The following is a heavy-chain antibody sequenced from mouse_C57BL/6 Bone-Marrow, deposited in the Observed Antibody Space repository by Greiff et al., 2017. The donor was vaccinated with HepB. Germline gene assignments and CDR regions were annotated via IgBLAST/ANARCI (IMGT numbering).Heavy chain of an antibody. D-gene: IGHD1-1*01. CDR2: INPRNGGT. J-gene: IGHJ2*01. CDR1: GYTFTSYW. V-gene: IGHV1-53*01. CDR3: ARRGSYYYGSTYYFDY. Sequence: VKLQQPGTELVKPGASVKLSCKASGYTFTSYWMHWVKQRPGQGLEWIGNINPRNGGTNYNEKFKSKATLTVDKSSSTAYMQLSSLTSEDSAVYSCARRGSYYYGSTYYFDYWGQGTTLTVSS.